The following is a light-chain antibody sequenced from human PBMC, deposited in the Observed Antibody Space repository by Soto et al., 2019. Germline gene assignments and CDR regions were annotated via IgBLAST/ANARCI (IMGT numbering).Light chain of an antibody. CDR2: LDRSGSY. CDR1: SGHSTYI. V-gene: IGLV4-60*02. Sequence: QSVLTQSSSASASLGSSVKLTCILSSGHSTYIIAWHQQQPGQAPRFLMTLDRSGSYNRGSGVPDRFSGSSSGAARSLTISRLQFEDEGDYYCETWYSNTHKVFGGGTKLTVL. CDR3: ETWYSNTHKV. J-gene: IGLJ3*02.